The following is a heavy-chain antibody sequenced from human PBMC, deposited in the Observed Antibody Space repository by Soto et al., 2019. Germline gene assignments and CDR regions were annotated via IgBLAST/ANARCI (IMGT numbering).Heavy chain of an antibody. CDR2: INTYTGNT. CDR1: RYTFTSYG. J-gene: IGHJ6*02. D-gene: IGHD6-13*01. Sequence: ASVKVSCKASRYTFTSYGVSWVRQAPGQGLQWMGWINTYTGNTEYAQNFQDRVTLTTDKGTSTAYMELRSLRPDDTAVYYCARYGIAAAGTGLDVWGQGTTVTVSS. V-gene: IGHV1-18*01. CDR3: ARYGIAAAGTGLDV.